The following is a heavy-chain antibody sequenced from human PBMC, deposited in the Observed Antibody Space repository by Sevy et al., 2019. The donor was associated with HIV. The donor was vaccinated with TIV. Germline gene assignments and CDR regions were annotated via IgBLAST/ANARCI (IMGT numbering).Heavy chain of an antibody. D-gene: IGHD3-22*01. Sequence: GGSLRLFCAASGFTFSDYYMSWIRQAPGKGLEWVSYISSSSSYTNYADSVKRRFTISRDNAKNSLYLQMNSLRAEDTAVYYCARAANYYDSSGYYYAWGQGTLVTVSS. V-gene: IGHV3-11*06. CDR1: GFTFSDYY. J-gene: IGHJ4*02. CDR3: ARAANYYDSSGYYYA. CDR2: ISSSSSYT.